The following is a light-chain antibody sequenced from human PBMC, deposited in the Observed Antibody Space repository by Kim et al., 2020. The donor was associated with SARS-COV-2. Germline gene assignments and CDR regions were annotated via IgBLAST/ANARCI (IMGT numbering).Light chain of an antibody. Sequence: VAWGKTVRITGQGDSRRSYYASWYQQKPGQAPVLVIYGKNNRPSGIPDRFSGSSSGNTASLTITGAQAEDEADYYCNSRDSSGKGVFGGGTQLTVL. CDR2: GKN. CDR3: NSRDSSGKGV. V-gene: IGLV3-19*01. CDR1: SRRSYY. J-gene: IGLJ2*01.